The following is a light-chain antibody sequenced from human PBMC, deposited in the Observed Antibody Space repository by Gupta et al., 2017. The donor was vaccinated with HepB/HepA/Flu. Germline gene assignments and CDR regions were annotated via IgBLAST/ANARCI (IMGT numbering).Light chain of an antibody. J-gene: IGKJ4*01. CDR2: AAS. CDR3: QQANSFPLT. Sequence: DIQMTQSPSYVSASVGDRVTITCRASQGISSCLAWYKQKPGKAPKLLVYAASSLQSGVPSRFSCSGSGTDFTLTISSLQPKDFATYYGQQANSFPLTFGGGTKLEIK. V-gene: IGKV1-12*01. CDR1: QGISSC.